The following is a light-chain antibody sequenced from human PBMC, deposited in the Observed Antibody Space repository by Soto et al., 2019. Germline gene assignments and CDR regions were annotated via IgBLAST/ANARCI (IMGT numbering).Light chain of an antibody. CDR2: RKN. Sequence: QSVLTQPPSASGTPGQRVTISCSGSSSNIEKNYVYWYQQLPGAAPKLLIYRKNLRPSGVPDRFSGSKSGTSASLAISGLRSEDEADYYCAAWDDSLSGFVFGTGTKLTVL. J-gene: IGLJ1*01. CDR3: AAWDDSLSGFV. CDR1: SSNIEKNY. V-gene: IGLV1-47*01.